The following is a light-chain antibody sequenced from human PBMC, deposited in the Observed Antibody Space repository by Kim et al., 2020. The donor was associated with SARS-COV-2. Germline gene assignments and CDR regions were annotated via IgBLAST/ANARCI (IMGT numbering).Light chain of an antibody. J-gene: IGLJ1*01. CDR1: SSNIGPGYE. CDR3: QSYDNSLSGYV. CDR2: GAI. Sequence: QRVTISCTGISSNIGPGYEVNWYQQLPGTAPKLLIYGAINRPSGVPDRFSGSKSGTSASLAITGLQTEDEADYYCQSYDNSLSGYVFGSGTKVTVL. V-gene: IGLV1-40*01.